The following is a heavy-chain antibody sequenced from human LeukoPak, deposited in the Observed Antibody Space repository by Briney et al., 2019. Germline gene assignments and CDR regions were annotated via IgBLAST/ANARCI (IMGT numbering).Heavy chain of an antibody. J-gene: IGHJ4*02. CDR3: ARGKGHDTSPTDY. CDR1: GFTFSSNA. CDR2: VSGSGGST. Sequence: GGSLRLSCAASGFTFSSNAMSWVRQAPGKGLEWVSTVSGSGGSTCYADSVKGRFTISGDNSKNTLYLQMNSLRAEDTAVYYCARGKGHDTSPTDYWGQGTLVTVSS. V-gene: IGHV3-23*01.